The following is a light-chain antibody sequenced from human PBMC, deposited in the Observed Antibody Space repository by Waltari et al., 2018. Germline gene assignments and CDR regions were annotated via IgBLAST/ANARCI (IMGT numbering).Light chain of an antibody. CDR2: AAS. CDR1: QTISDY. CDR3: QQSYSTWT. J-gene: IGKJ1*01. Sequence: DIQMTQSPPSLSAFVGDRVVITCRASQTISDYLNWYQQKPGKAPKLLIYAASSLQTGVPSRFSGSGSGTDFTLTISGLQPEDIATYYCQQSYSTWTFGQGIKVELK. V-gene: IGKV1-39*01.